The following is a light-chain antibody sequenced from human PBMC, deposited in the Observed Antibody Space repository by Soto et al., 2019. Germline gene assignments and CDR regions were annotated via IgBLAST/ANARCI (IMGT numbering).Light chain of an antibody. V-gene: IGLV2-14*01. Sequence: QSALTQPASVSGSPGESITISCTGTSSDVGAYNYVSWYQQDPGKAPKLMIYDVSSRPSGVSNRFSGSKSGHTASLTISGLQAEDGADYYCTSYTSSSTYVFGTGTKLTVL. CDR3: TSYTSSSTYV. J-gene: IGLJ1*01. CDR2: DVS. CDR1: SSDVGAYNY.